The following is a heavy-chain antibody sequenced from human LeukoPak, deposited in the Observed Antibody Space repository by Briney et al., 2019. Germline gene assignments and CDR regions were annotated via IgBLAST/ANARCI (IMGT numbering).Heavy chain of an antibody. Sequence: SVKVSCKASGYTFTGYYMHWVRQAPGQGLEWMGGIIPIFGTANYTQKFQGRVTITADESTSTAYMELSSLRSEDTAVYYCASSSSLLYDAFDIWGQGTMVTVSS. V-gene: IGHV1-69*13. J-gene: IGHJ3*02. D-gene: IGHD6-6*01. CDR2: IIPIFGTA. CDR1: GYTFTGYY. CDR3: ASSSSLLYDAFDI.